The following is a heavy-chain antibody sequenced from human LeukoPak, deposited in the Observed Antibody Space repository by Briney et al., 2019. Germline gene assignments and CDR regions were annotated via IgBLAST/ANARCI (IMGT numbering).Heavy chain of an antibody. D-gene: IGHD3-10*01. Sequence: GGSLRPSCTASGFTFGDYAMSWVRQAPGKGLEWVGFIRSKAYGGTTEYAASVKGRFTISRDDSKSIAYLQMNSLKTEDTAVYYCAQGSLVDYWGQGTLVTVSS. V-gene: IGHV3-49*04. J-gene: IGHJ4*02. CDR2: IRSKAYGGTT. CDR3: AQGSLVDY. CDR1: GFTFGDYA.